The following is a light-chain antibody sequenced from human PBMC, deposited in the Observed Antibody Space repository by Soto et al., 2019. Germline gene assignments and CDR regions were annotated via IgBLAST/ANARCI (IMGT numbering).Light chain of an antibody. J-gene: IGKJ4*01. CDR1: HRVNTY. V-gene: IGKV3-15*01. Sequence: EILMTQSPATLSVSPGERATLSCRASHRVNTYFAWYQQRLGQAPRLLIYDASTRATGIPARFSGSGSGTEFTLTISSLQSEDFAVYYCQQYNNWPLTFGGGTKVEI. CDR3: QQYNNWPLT. CDR2: DAS.